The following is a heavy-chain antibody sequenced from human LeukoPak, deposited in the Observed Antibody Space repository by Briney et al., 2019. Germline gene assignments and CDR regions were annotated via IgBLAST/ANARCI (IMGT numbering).Heavy chain of an antibody. CDR3: ARDRCSGGSCRHDYYYYGMDV. CDR2: ISSSGSTI. CDR1: GFTFSDYY. J-gene: IGHJ6*02. Sequence: GGSLRLSCAASGFTFSDYYMSWIRQAPGKGLEWVSYISSSGSTIYYADSVKGRFTISRGNAKNSLYLQMNSLRAEDTAVYYCARDRCSGGSCRHDYYYYGMDVWGQGTTVTVSS. V-gene: IGHV3-11*01. D-gene: IGHD2-15*01.